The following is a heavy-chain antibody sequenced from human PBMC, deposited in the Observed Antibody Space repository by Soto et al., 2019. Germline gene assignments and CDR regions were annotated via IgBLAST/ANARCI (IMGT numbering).Heavy chain of an antibody. CDR3: AKDKSGTTSFDY. J-gene: IGHJ4*02. CDR2: ISETGGKT. Sequence: PGGSLRLSCAASGFTFSTYAMSWVRQAPGKGLEWVSAISETGGKTYYADSVKGRFTISRDNSKNTLYLQMDSLRAEDTAVYYCAKDKSGTTSFDYWGQGTLVTVSS. D-gene: IGHD1-1*01. V-gene: IGHV3-23*01. CDR1: GFTFSTYA.